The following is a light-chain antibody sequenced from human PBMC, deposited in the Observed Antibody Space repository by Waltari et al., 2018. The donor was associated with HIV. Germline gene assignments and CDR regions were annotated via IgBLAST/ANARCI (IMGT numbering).Light chain of an antibody. V-gene: IGKV1-5*03. Sequence: DIQVTQSPSILSASVGKRVTMTCRTSQDIENWLAWYQHKPGLAPKLLIYQASTLQRGVPSRFVVKGSGTQFTLVISAVQPDDFAIYYCQQYNGQSYTFGQGTRL. CDR2: QAS. CDR3: QQYNGQSYT. J-gene: IGKJ2*01. CDR1: QDIENW.